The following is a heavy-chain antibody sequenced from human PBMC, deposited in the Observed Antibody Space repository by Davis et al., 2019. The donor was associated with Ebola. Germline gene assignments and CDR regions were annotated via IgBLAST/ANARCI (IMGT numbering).Heavy chain of an antibody. CDR2: INPNSGGT. D-gene: IGHD6-13*01. Sequence: ASVKVSCKASGGTFSSYAISWVRQAPGQELEWMGWINPNSGGTNYAQKFQGRVTMTRDTSVSTAYMELSRLRSDDTAVYYCARSGRGLAAFGTDWFDPWGQGTLVTVSS. V-gene: IGHV1-2*02. J-gene: IGHJ5*02. CDR3: ARSGRGLAAFGTDWFDP. CDR1: GGTFSSYA.